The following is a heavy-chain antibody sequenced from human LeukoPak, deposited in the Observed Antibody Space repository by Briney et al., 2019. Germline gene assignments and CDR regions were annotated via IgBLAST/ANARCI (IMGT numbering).Heavy chain of an antibody. J-gene: IGHJ4*02. CDR3: AKSYAGWYVFDY. CDR1: GFTFSSYA. D-gene: IGHD6-19*01. V-gene: IGHV3-23*01. CDR2: ISGSGGST. Sequence: PGGSLRLSCAASGFTFSSYAMSWVRQAPGKGLEWVSAISGSGGSTNYADSVKGRITISRDNSKNTLYLQMNSLRAEDTAVYYCAKSYAGWYVFDYWGQGTLVTVSS.